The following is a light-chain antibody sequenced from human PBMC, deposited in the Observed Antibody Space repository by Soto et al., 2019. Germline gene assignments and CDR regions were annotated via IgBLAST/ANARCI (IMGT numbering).Light chain of an antibody. CDR1: QSVSSN. J-gene: IGKJ1*01. CDR3: QQRTNWSWT. CDR2: GVY. Sequence: EIVMTQSPTILSVSPGERATLSCRASQSVSSNLAWYQQKPGQAPRLLIYGVYTRAPGIPARFSGSGTGTEFTLTISSLQSEDFAVYYCQQRTNWSWTFGQGTKVDIK. V-gene: IGKV3D-15*01.